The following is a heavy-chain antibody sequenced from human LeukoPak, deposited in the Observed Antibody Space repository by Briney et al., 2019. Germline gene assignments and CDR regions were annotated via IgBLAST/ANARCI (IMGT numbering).Heavy chain of an antibody. CDR2: ISSNGIST. D-gene: IGHD2-21*01. CDR1: GFTFSSYA. J-gene: IGHJ5*02. V-gene: IGHV3-64*04. Sequence: GGSLRLSCSASGFTFSSYAMHWVRQAPGKGLEHVSAISSNGISTYYADSVKGRFTISRDNSKNTPYLQMDSLRGEDTAVYYCAKDPYRVIVATGNYLDPWGQGTLVTVSS. CDR3: AKDPYRVIVATGNYLDP.